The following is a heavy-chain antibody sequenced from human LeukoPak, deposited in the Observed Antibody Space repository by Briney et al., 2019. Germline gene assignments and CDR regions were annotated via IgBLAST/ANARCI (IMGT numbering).Heavy chain of an antibody. CDR3: ARSYIVVVPVVYFDY. Sequence: GASVKVSCKTSGYTFSTYAIQWVRQAPGQRLEWMGWINGGDGNTKFSQKFQGRVTITRDTSASSSYMELSSLRSEDTAVYYCARSYIVVVPVVYFDYWGQGTLVTVSS. J-gene: IGHJ4*02. D-gene: IGHD2-2*01. CDR1: GYTFSTYA. V-gene: IGHV1-3*01. CDR2: INGGDGNT.